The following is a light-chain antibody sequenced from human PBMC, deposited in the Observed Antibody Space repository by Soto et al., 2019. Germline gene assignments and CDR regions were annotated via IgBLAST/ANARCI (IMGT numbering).Light chain of an antibody. Sequence: QSALTQPASVSGSPGQSITISCTGTSSDVGGYNYVSWYQQHPGKAPKLMFYEVSKRPSGVPDRFSGSKSGNTASLTVSGLQAEDEADYYCNSYAGSNNWVFGGGTKVTVL. CDR2: EVS. CDR3: NSYAGSNNWV. V-gene: IGLV2-8*01. J-gene: IGLJ3*02. CDR1: SSDVGGYNY.